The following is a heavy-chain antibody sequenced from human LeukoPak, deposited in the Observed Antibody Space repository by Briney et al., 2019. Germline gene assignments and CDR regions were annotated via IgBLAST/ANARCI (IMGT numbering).Heavy chain of an antibody. CDR3: ARQVEMATIPHFDY. Sequence: GESLKISCKGSGYSFTSYWIGWVRQMPGKGLEGMGISYPGDSDTRYSPSFQGQVTISSGKSISTASLQWSSLKASDTAMYYCARQVEMATIPHFDYWGQGTLVTVSS. D-gene: IGHD5-24*01. V-gene: IGHV5-51*01. J-gene: IGHJ4*02. CDR2: SYPGDSDT. CDR1: GYSFTSYW.